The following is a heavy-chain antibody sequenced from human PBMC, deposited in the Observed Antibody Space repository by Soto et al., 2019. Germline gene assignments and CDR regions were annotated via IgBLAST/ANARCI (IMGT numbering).Heavy chain of an antibody. CDR3: ARTSYDSSGTAADP. Sequence: SDTLSLTCTVSGGSISSSSYYWGWIRQPPGKGLEWIGSIYYSGSTYYNPSLKSRVTISVDTSKNQFSLKLSSVTAADTAVYYCARTSYDSSGTAADPWGQGTLVTVSS. D-gene: IGHD3-22*01. V-gene: IGHV4-39*07. CDR1: GGSISSSSYY. J-gene: IGHJ5*02. CDR2: IYYSGST.